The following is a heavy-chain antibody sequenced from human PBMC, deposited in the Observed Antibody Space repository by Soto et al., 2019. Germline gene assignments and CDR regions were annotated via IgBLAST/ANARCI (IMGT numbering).Heavy chain of an antibody. CDR3: MLGSGWKDFDY. Sequence: QLQLQESGPGLVKPSETLSLTCTVSGGSISSSSYYWGWIRQPPGKGLEWIGSIYYSGSTYYNPSLKSRVTISVDTSKNQFSLKLSSETAADTAVYYCMLGSGWKDFDYWGQGTLVTVSS. V-gene: IGHV4-39*01. J-gene: IGHJ4*02. D-gene: IGHD3-22*01. CDR1: GGSISSSSYY. CDR2: IYYSGST.